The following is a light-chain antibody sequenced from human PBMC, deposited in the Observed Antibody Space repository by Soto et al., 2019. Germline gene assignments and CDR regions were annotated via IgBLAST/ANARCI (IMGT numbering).Light chain of an antibody. J-gene: IGLJ2*01. CDR2: EVN. Sequence: QSVLTQPASVSGSPGQSITISCTGTSSDVGGYNYVSWYQQHPGKAPKLMIYEVNYRPSGVSNRFSGSKSGNTASLAISGLQAEDEADYYCSSYTSSSPHVVFGGGTKLTVL. CDR1: SSDVGGYNY. CDR3: SSYTSSSPHVV. V-gene: IGLV2-14*01.